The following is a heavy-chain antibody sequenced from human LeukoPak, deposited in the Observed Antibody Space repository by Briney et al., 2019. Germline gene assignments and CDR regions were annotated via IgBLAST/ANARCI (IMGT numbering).Heavy chain of an antibody. D-gene: IGHD1-14*01. CDR1: GGSFSGYY. V-gene: IGHV4-34*01. Sequence: SETLSLTCAVYGGSFSGYYWSWIRQPPGKGLEWIGEIYHSGSTNYNPSLKSRVTISVDKSKNQFSLKLSSVTAADTAVYYCARDNGSSPLDYWGQGTLVTVSS. CDR2: IYHSGST. J-gene: IGHJ4*02. CDR3: ARDNGSSPLDY.